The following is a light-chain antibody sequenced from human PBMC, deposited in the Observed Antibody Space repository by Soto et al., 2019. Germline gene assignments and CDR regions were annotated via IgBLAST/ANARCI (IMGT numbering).Light chain of an antibody. Sequence: EIVMTHSPATLSVSPGEIATLSFRAIHSVVNLALYQQKPGHAPRLLIYGVSTRATGIPARFSASGSGTEFTLTISSLQSEDFAVYYCQQYISWPLTFGQGTKVDIK. J-gene: IGKJ1*01. CDR1: HSVVN. CDR3: QQYISWPLT. CDR2: GVS. V-gene: IGKV3-15*01.